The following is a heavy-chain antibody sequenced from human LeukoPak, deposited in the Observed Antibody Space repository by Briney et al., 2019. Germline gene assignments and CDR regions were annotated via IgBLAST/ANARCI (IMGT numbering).Heavy chain of an antibody. Sequence: SETLSLTCTVSGYSISSDYYWGWIRQPPGKGLEWIGSIYHSGSTYYNPSLKSRVTISVDTSKNQFSLKLRSVTAADTAVYYCARKYSSGPHFDYWGQGTLVTVSS. J-gene: IGHJ4*02. V-gene: IGHV4-38-2*02. CDR3: ARKYSSGPHFDY. CDR2: IYHSGST. D-gene: IGHD6-19*01. CDR1: GYSISSDYY.